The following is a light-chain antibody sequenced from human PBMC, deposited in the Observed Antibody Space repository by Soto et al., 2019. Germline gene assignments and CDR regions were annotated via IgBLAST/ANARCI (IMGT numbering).Light chain of an antibody. Sequence: EIVMTQSPATLSVSPGERVTLSCRASQSVSRSLAWDQQKPGQAPRLLIYGASTRATAIPARFSGSGSGTAFTLTISSLQSEDFAVYYCQQYNTWPPFTFGPGTKVDIK. CDR1: QSVSRS. J-gene: IGKJ3*01. V-gene: IGKV3-15*01. CDR3: QQYNTWPPFT. CDR2: GAS.